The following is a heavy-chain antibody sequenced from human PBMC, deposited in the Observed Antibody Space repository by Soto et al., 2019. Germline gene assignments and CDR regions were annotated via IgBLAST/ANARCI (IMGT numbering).Heavy chain of an antibody. CDR2: ISSSSNYI. CDR1: GFTFNTYS. V-gene: IGHV3-21*01. D-gene: IGHD2-15*01. Sequence: GGSLRLSCAASGFTFNTYSMNWVRQAPGKGLEWVSSISSSSNYIYYADSVKGRFTISRDNAKNSLYLQMNSLRAEDTAVYYCARDGLSKYCSGGSCYSYWGQGTLVTVSS. CDR3: ARDGLSKYCSGGSCYSY. J-gene: IGHJ4*02.